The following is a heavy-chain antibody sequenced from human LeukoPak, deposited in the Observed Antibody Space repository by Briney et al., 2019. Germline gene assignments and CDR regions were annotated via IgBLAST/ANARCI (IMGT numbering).Heavy chain of an antibody. Sequence: PSETLSLTCTVSGGYISSYYWSWIRQPPGKGLAWIGYVYPSGSTNSNPSLKSRVTISVDTSKNPFSLKLSSVTAADTAVYYCARRLEYSSGWYNWFDPWGQGTLVTVSS. CDR3: ARRLEYSSGWYNWFDP. J-gene: IGHJ5*02. CDR2: VYPSGST. V-gene: IGHV4-4*09. D-gene: IGHD6-19*01. CDR1: GGYISSYY.